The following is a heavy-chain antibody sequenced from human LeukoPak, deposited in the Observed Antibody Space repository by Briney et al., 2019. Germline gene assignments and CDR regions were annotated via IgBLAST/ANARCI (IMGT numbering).Heavy chain of an antibody. D-gene: IGHD1-26*01. V-gene: IGHV4-39*07. CDR1: GASVSGSAYY. J-gene: IGHJ5*02. Sequence: SETLSLTCTVSGASVSGSAYYWGWIRQPPGKGLEWIGNIYYSGSTYYNESLESRVTISIDTSKNQFSLKLSSVTAADTAVYYCARRDLIVGATSTWGQGTLVTVSS. CDR3: ARRDLIVGATST. CDR2: IYYSGST.